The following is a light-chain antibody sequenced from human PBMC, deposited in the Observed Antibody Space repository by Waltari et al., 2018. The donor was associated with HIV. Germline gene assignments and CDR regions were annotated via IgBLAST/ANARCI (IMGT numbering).Light chain of an antibody. J-gene: IGLJ1*01. CDR1: SSYVDTF. Sequence: QSALTQPHSVTGSPGQSLTISCTGTSSYVDTFVSWYQHHPGKAPKVIIYDVNKRPSGVPDRFSGSKSGNTASLTISGLQAEDEADYHCCSHAGNFIFVFGTGTKVTVL. CDR3: CSHAGNFIFV. V-gene: IGLV2-11*01. CDR2: DVN.